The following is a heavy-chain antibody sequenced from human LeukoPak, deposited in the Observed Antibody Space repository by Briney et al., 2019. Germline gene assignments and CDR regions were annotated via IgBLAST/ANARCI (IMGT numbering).Heavy chain of an antibody. CDR3: ARDHAVPDY. Sequence: GPLSPSGEPPGLPLGDYYLSWIRQAPGKGLEWVSYISSSSSYTNYADSVKGRFTISRDNAKNSLYLQMNSLRAEDTAVYCCARDHAVPDYWGQGTLVTVSS. CDR1: GLPLGDYY. D-gene: IGHD4-17*01. V-gene: IGHV3-11*06. J-gene: IGHJ4*02. CDR2: ISSSSSYT.